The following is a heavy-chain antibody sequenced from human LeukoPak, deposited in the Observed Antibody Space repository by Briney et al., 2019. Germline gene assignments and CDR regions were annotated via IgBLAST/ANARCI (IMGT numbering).Heavy chain of an antibody. CDR3: VGLRIGGPLRS. D-gene: IGHD3-10*01. CDR2: IYPGDSET. J-gene: IGHJ4*02. Sequence: GGPLQISCQGSGFPFTTYWIGGARRLPGKGLGGMGIIYPGDSETRYSPAFQGQVTISADKSLDSAYLQWSSLKASDTARYYCVGLRIGGPLRSWGRGTLVTVSS. V-gene: IGHV5-51*01. CDR1: GFPFTTYW.